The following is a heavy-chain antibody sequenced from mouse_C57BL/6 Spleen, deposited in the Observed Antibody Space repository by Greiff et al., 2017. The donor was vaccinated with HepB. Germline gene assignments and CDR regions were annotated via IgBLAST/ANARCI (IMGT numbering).Heavy chain of an antibody. D-gene: IGHD2-4*01. Sequence: LQESDAELVQPGASVKISCKVSGYTFTDHTIHWMQQRPEQGLEWIGYIYPRDGSTKSNEKFKGKATLTADKSSSTAYMQLNSLTSEDSAVYFCASDYDYPWFAYWGQGTLVTVSA. V-gene: IGHV1-78*01. CDR1: GYTFTDHT. CDR3: ASDYDYPWFAY. CDR2: IYPRDGST. J-gene: IGHJ3*01.